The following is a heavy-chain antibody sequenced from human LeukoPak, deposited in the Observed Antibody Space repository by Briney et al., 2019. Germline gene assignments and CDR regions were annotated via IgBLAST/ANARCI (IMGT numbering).Heavy chain of an antibody. J-gene: IGHJ5*02. CDR1: GFTVSSNS. CDR3: ARPRRLSTNWFDP. D-gene: IGHD3-16*02. V-gene: IGHV3-53*01. CDR2: IYSDNT. Sequence: GGSLRLSCTVSGFTVSSNSMSWVRQAPGKGLEWVSFIYSDNTHYSDSVKGRFTISRDNSKNTLYLQMNSLRADDTAVYYCARPRRLSTNWFDPWGQGTLVTVSS.